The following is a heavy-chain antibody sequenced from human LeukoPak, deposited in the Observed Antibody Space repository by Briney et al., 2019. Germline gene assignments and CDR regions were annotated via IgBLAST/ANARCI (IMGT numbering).Heavy chain of an antibody. Sequence: SETLSLTCAVSADSFSSHYWTWIRQPPGKGLEWIGYISYIGSTNYNPSLKSRVTISIDTSQNQFSLKLSSVTAADTAVYYCARDLVTVTKGFDIWSQGTMVSVSS. CDR1: ADSFSSHY. J-gene: IGHJ3*02. CDR2: ISYIGST. V-gene: IGHV4-59*11. CDR3: ARDLVTVTKGFDI. D-gene: IGHD4-17*01.